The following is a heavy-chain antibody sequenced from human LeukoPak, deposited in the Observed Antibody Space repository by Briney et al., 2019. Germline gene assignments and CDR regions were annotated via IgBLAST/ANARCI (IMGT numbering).Heavy chain of an antibody. J-gene: IGHJ4*02. CDR1: GFTFSSYG. Sequence: GGSLRLSCATSGFTFSSYGMVWVRQAPGKGLEYVSGITSNGGTTYYGNSVKGRFTTSRDNSKDTLYLQMGSLRSEDMAVYYCARAIRWAPDYWGQGTLVTVAS. CDR2: ITSNGGTT. V-gene: IGHV3-64*01. CDR3: ARAIRWAPDY. D-gene: IGHD4-23*01.